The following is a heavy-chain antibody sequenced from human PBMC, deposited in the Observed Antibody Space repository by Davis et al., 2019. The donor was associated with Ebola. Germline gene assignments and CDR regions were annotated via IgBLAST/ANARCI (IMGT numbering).Heavy chain of an antibody. CDR2: INPHNGNT. V-gene: IGHV1-18*04. CDR1: GYTFTNYG. Sequence: AASVKVSCKASGYTFTNYGITWVRQAPGQGLEWMGWINPHNGNTNYAQNVQGRVIMTTDTSTSTAYMELRSLRSDDTAVYYCARVRLGYFDYWGQGTLVTVSS. CDR3: ARVRLGYFDY. D-gene: IGHD6-6*01. J-gene: IGHJ4*02.